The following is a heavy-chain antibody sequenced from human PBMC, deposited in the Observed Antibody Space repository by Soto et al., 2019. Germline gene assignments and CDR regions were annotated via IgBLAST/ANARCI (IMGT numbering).Heavy chain of an antibody. Sequence: QAQLVQSGAEVKKPGASVKVSCKASGYFFTSYYIHWVRQAPGQSLQWMGWINPNGGNTHYLQKFQGRLTLTRDTSVSTVYMDLNSLTSDDTAIYYCARESMGGSSFRREYFDFWGQGTLVAVAS. J-gene: IGHJ4*02. CDR2: INPNGGNT. CDR1: GYFFTSYY. D-gene: IGHD2-15*01. V-gene: IGHV1-2*02. CDR3: ARESMGGSSFRREYFDF.